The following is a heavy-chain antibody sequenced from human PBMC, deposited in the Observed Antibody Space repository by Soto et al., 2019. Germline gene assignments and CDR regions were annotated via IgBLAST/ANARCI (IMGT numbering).Heavy chain of an antibody. Sequence: GASVKVSCKASGGTFSSYAISWVRQAPGQGLEWMGGIIPIFGTANYAQKFQGRVTITADESTSTAYMELSSLRSEDTAVYYCARYVVVPAATGYCYYHGMDVWGRGTTVTVSS. J-gene: IGHJ6*01. D-gene: IGHD2-2*01. CDR2: IIPIFGTA. V-gene: IGHV1-69*13. CDR1: GGTFSSYA. CDR3: ARYVVVPAATGYCYYHGMDV.